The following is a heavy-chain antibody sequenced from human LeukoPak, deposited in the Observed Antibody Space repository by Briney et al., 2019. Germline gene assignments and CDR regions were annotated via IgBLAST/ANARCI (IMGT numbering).Heavy chain of an antibody. D-gene: IGHD1-14*01. CDR2: IYSGGST. CDR3: ECGRGIRPYYYYYLDV. V-gene: IGHV3-66*02. J-gene: IGHJ6*03. CDR1: GFTVSSNY. Sequence: GGSLRLSCAASGFTVSSNYMSWVRQAPEKGLEWVSVIYSGGSTYYADSVKGRFTISRDNSKNTLYLQMNSLRAEDTAVYYRECGRGIRPYYYYYLDVSSKGFAVTVSS.